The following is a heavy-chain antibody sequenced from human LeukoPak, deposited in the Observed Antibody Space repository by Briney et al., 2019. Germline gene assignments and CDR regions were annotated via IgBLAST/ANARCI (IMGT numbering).Heavy chain of an antibody. Sequence: GGSLRLSCVASGFIFSDSWMSWVRQAPGKGLEWVSAISGSGGSTYYADSVKGRFTISRDNSKNTLYLQMNSLRAEDTAVYYCAKYSSSFRSYYFDYWGQGTLVTVSS. CDR2: ISGSGGST. V-gene: IGHV3-23*01. J-gene: IGHJ4*02. D-gene: IGHD6-6*01. CDR1: GFIFSDSW. CDR3: AKYSSSFRSYYFDY.